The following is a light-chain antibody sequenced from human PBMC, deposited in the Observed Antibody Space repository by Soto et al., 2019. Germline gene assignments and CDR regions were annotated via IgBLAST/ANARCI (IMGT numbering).Light chain of an antibody. V-gene: IGKV1-5*03. CDR3: QQSENYWT. CDR2: KAS. Sequence: DVQRTQSPATLSASVGDRVTITCPASHSISSWLAWYQQKPGKAPKLLIYKASSLESGVPSRFSGSGSGTEFTLPISNLQPDDFATYYCQQSENYWTFGQRTNVDNK. J-gene: IGKJ1*01. CDR1: HSISSW.